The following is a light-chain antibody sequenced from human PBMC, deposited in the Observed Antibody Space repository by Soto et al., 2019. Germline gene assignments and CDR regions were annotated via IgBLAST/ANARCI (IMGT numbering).Light chain of an antibody. CDR1: SSDVGVYNY. V-gene: IGLV2-14*03. CDR2: DVS. Sequence: QSALTQPASVSGSPGQSITISCTGTSSDVGVYNYVSWYQQHPGKAPKLMIYDVSNRPSGVSNRFSGSKSGNTASLTISGLQAEDEADYYCSSYTSSSTYFFGTGTKLTVL. CDR3: SSYTSSSTYF. J-gene: IGLJ1*01.